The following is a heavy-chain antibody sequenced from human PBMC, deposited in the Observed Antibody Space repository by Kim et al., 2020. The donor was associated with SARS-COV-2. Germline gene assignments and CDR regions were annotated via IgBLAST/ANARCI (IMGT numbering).Heavy chain of an antibody. V-gene: IGHV1-2*04. CDR2: INPNSGGT. J-gene: IGHJ6*02. D-gene: IGHD3-10*01. Sequence: ASVKVSCKASGYTFTGYYMHWVRQAPGQGLEWMGWINPNSGGTNYAQKFQGWVTMTRDTSISTAYMELSRLRSDDTAVYYCARDGYYYYGSGTGFDYYYGMDVWGQGTTVTVSS. CDR1: GYTFTGYY. CDR3: ARDGYYYYGSGTGFDYYYGMDV.